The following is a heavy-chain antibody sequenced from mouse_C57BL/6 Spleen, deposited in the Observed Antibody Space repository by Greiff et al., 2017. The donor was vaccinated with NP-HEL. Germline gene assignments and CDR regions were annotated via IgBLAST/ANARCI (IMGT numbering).Heavy chain of an antibody. V-gene: IGHV10-1*01. CDR1: GFSFNTYA. CDR3: VRHAYYGNYYAMDY. Sequence: EVQVVESGGGLVQPKGSLKLSCAASGFSFNTYAMNWVRQAPGKGLEWVARIRSKSNNYATYYADSVKDRFTISRDDSESMLYLQMNNLKTEDTAMYCCVRHAYYGNYYAMDYWGQGTSVTVSS. D-gene: IGHD1-1*01. CDR2: IRSKSNNYAT. J-gene: IGHJ4*01.